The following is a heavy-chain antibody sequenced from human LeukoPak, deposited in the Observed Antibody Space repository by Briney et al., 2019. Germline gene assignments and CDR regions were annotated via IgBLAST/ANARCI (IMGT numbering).Heavy chain of an antibody. CDR1: GGSISSYY. D-gene: IGHD6-13*01. Sequence: SETLSLTCTVSGGSISSYYWSWIRQPAGKGLEWIGRIYTSGSTNYNPSLKSRVTMSVDTSKNQFSLKLSSVTAADTAVYYCEGTSSWYYYYYGMDVWGQGTTVTVSS. J-gene: IGHJ6*02. CDR2: IYTSGST. CDR3: EGTSSWYYYYYGMDV. V-gene: IGHV4-4*07.